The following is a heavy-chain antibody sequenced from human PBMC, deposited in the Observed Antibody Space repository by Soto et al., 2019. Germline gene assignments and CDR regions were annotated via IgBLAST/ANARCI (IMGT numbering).Heavy chain of an antibody. V-gene: IGHV1-46*01. Sequence: QVQLVQSGAEVKKPGASVKVSCKASGYTFTSYYMHWVRQAPGQGLEWMGIINPSGGSTSYAQKFPGRVNMTRDTSTSTVYMELSSLRAEDTAVYYCARSSPRGGYWGQGTLVTVSS. CDR3: ARSSPRGGY. J-gene: IGHJ4*02. CDR2: INPSGGST. CDR1: GYTFTSYY. D-gene: IGHD3-10*01.